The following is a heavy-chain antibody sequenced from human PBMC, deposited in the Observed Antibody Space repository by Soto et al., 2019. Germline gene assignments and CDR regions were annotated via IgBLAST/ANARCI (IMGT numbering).Heavy chain of an antibody. D-gene: IGHD5-18*01. J-gene: IGHJ4*02. CDR2: IYYSGST. Sequence: TSETLSLTCTVSGGSISSGGYYWSWIRQHPGKGLEWIGYIYYSGSTYYNPSLKSRVTISVDTSKNQFSLKLSSVTAADTAVYYCARDRGYSYGTVIDYWGQGTLVTVSS. V-gene: IGHV4-31*03. CDR1: GGSISSGGYY. CDR3: ARDRGYSYGTVIDY.